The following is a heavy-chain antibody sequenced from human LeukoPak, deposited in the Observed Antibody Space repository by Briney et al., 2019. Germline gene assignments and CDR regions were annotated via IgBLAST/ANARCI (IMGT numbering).Heavy chain of an antibody. CDR3: AKLQGQHYYGSGSRLGRYNWFDP. Sequence: PGGSLRLSCAASGFTFSSYGMSWVRQAPGKGLEWVSAISGSGGSTYYADSVKGRFTISRDNSKNTLYLQMNSLRAEDTAVYYCAKLQGQHYYGSGSRLGRYNWFDPWGQGTLVTVSS. CDR2: ISGSGGST. D-gene: IGHD3-10*01. V-gene: IGHV3-23*01. J-gene: IGHJ5*02. CDR1: GFTFSSYG.